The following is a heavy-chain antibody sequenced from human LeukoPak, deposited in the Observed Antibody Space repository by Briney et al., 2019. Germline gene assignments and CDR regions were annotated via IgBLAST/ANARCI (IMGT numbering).Heavy chain of an antibody. V-gene: IGHV3-21*01. CDR2: ISSSSSYI. CDR1: GFTFSSYA. CDR3: ARDHWFDP. Sequence: GGSLRLSCAASGFTFSSYAMSWVRQAPGKGLEWVSSISSSSSYIYYADSVKGRFTISRDNAKNSLHLQMNSLRAEDTAVYYCARDHWFDPWGQGTLVTVSS. J-gene: IGHJ5*02.